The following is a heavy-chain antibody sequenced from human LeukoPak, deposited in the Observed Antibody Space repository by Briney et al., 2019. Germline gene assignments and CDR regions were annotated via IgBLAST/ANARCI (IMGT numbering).Heavy chain of an antibody. CDR1: GFTFSSYA. J-gene: IGHJ4*02. D-gene: IGHD6-13*01. CDR2: ISYDGSNE. CDR3: ARVVDGGSSWYSPMEY. Sequence: PGGSLRLSCAASGFTFSSYAMRWVRQAPGKGLEWVAVISYDGSNENYADAVKGRSTISRDNSKNTLYLQMNSLRAEDTAVYYWARVVDGGSSWYSPMEYWGQGTLVTVSS. V-gene: IGHV3-30-3*01.